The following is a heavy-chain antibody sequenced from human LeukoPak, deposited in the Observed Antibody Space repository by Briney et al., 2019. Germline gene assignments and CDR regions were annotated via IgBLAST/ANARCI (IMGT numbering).Heavy chain of an antibody. CDR1: GYTFTGYY. J-gene: IGHJ4*02. D-gene: IGHD5-12*01. V-gene: IGHV1-2*06. Sequence: ASVKVSCKASGYTFTGYYMHWVRQAPGQGLEWMGRINPNSGGTNYAQKFQGRVTMTRDTSISTAYMELSRLRSGDTAVYYCARDPRYSGYESPFDYWGQGTLVTVSS. CDR2: INPNSGGT. CDR3: ARDPRYSGYESPFDY.